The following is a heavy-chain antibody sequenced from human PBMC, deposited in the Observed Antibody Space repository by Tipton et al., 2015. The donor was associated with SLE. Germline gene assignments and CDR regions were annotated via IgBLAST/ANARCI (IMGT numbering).Heavy chain of an antibody. CDR1: GGSIRSSRHF. CDR2: LYYSGSA. D-gene: IGHD2-8*02. Sequence: TLSLTCTVSGGSIRSSRHFWGWIRQPPGKGLEWIGVLYYSGSANYNPSLKSRVTISLDTSKNQFSLKLSSVTAADTAVYYCARGSCSGGVCYIDYWGQGTLVTVSS. V-gene: IGHV4-61*05. J-gene: IGHJ4*02. CDR3: ARGSCSGGVCYIDY.